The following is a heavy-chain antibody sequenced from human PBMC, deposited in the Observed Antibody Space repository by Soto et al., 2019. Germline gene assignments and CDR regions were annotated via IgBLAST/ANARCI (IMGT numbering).Heavy chain of an antibody. D-gene: IGHD6-13*01. CDR1: GFTFGDYA. V-gene: IGHV3-49*04. J-gene: IGHJ6*03. CDR3: TCFPGIAAAGRRVAGHYYYMDV. Sequence: GGSLRLSCTASGFTFGDYAMSWVRQAPGKGLEWVGFIRSKAYGGTTEYAASVKGRFTISRDDSKSIAYLQLNSLKTEDTAVYYCTCFPGIAAAGRRVAGHYYYMDVWGKGTTVTVPS. CDR2: IRSKAYGGTT.